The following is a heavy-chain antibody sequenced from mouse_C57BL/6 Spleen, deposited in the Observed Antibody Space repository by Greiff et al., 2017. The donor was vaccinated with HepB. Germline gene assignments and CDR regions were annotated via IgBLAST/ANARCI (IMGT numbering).Heavy chain of an antibody. D-gene: IGHD1-1*01. V-gene: IGHV1-81*01. CDR2: IYPRSGNT. CDR3: ATYGSGGY. Sequence: QVQLKQSGAELARPGASVKLSCKASGYTFTSYGISWVKQRTGQGLEWIGEIYPRSGNTYYNEKFKGKATLTADKSSSTAYRELRSLTSEDSAVYFCATYGSGGYWGQGTTLTVSS. J-gene: IGHJ2*01. CDR1: GYTFTSYG.